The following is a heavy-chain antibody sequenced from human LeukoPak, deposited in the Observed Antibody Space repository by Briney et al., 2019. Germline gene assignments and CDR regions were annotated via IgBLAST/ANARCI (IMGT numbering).Heavy chain of an antibody. Sequence: ETSQTLSLTCTVSGGSISSDGYYWSWIRQLPGKGLEWTGYIYYSGTTYYNPSLESRVTMSVDTSKNQFSLKLSSVTAADTAVYYRARYRDSGGRLAFDIWGQGTMVIVSS. J-gene: IGHJ3*02. CDR1: GGSISSDGYY. V-gene: IGHV4-31*03. D-gene: IGHD2-15*01. CDR3: ARYRDSGGRLAFDI. CDR2: IYYSGTT.